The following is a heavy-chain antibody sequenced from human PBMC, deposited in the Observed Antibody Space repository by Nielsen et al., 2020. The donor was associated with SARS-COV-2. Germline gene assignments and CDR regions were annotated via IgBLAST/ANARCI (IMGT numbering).Heavy chain of an antibody. J-gene: IGHJ6*02. Sequence: LRLSCSVSGDSIINSRYYWTWVRQPPGRGPEWIGNIHYTGSANYSPSLKSRLSMSLEASRNQFSLSVKSMTAADSAEYYCVRDTLAHGLDVWGQGITVTVSS. V-gene: IGHV4-31*03. CDR3: VRDTLAHGLDV. CDR1: GDSIINSRYY. CDR2: IHYTGSA.